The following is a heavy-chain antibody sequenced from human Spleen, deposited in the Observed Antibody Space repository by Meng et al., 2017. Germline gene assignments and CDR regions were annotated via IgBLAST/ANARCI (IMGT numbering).Heavy chain of an antibody. D-gene: IGHD6-19*01. CDR3: ARGQGSGWYTFSTYYYYGMDV. Sequence: ASVKVSCKSSGYRFSTYDVIWVRQATGQGLEWVGWMNPNSGNTVYAQKFQGRVTITRDTSISTAYMELSNLTSEDTAVYYCARGQGSGWYTFSTYYYYGMDVWGQGTTVTVSS. CDR2: MNPNSGNT. J-gene: IGHJ6*02. V-gene: IGHV1-8*03. CDR1: GYRFSTYD.